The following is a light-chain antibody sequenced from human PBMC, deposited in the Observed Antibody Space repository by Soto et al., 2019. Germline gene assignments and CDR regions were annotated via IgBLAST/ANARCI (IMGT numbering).Light chain of an antibody. CDR1: QGLSSW. CDR3: QQANSFPLT. J-gene: IGKJ5*01. Sequence: DIQMTQSPSSVSASVGDRVPITCRASQGLSSWLAWYQQKPGKAPKVLIYAASSLQSGVPSRFSGSGSGTDFTLTIISLQPEDFATYYCQQANSFPLTFGQVTRLEIK. CDR2: AAS. V-gene: IGKV1-12*01.